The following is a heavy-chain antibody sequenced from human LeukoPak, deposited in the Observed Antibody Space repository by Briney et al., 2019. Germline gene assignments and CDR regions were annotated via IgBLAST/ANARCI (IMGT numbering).Heavy chain of an antibody. CDR3: AKRRSRNTGPFES. Sequence: GGSLRLSCAASGFTFSSYDMTWVRQAPGKGLEWLSASSGDNTYYRDSVGGRFTISRDDSKNVLYLQMNSLRAEDTAMYYCAKRRSRNTGPFESWGQGTLVTVSP. CDR2: SSGDNT. D-gene: IGHD5-18*01. V-gene: IGHV3-23*01. CDR1: GFTFSSYD. J-gene: IGHJ4*02.